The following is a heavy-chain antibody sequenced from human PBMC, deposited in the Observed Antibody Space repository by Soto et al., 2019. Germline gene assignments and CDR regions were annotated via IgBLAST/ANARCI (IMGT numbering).Heavy chain of an antibody. V-gene: IGHV1-18*01. CDR2: ISADDGHT. CDR1: GFTFTSYG. J-gene: IGHJ5*02. Sequence: ASVKVSCKASGFTFTSYGITWVRQAPGQGLEWMGWISADDGHTNIARRFQGRISMATDTSTTTAYMELKRLTSDDTAVYYCARVNLRGSGIKWFHPWGQGTLVTVSS. D-gene: IGHD1-26*01. CDR3: ARVNLRGSGIKWFHP.